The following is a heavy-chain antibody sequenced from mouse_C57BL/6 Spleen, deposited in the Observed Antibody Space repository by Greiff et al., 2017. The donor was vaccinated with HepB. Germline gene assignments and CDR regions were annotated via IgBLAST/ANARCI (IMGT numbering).Heavy chain of an antibody. CDR2: IYPGNSDT. CDR3: TRPPHYYGSSLFDY. V-gene: IGHV1-5*01. CDR1: GYTFTSYW. J-gene: IGHJ2*01. Sequence: EVQLQQSGTVLARPGASVKMSCKTSGYTFTSYWMHWVNQRPGQGLEWIGAIYPGNSDTSYNQKFKGKAKLTAVTSASTAYMELSSLTNEDSAVYYCTRPPHYYGSSLFDYWGQGTTLTVSS. D-gene: IGHD1-1*01.